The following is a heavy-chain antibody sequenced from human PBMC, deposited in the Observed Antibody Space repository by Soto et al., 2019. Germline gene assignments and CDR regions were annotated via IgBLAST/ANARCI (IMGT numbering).Heavy chain of an antibody. D-gene: IGHD4-17*01. Sequence: EVQLVDSGGGLVQPGGSLRLSCAASGFTFSSYDMHWVRQATGKGLEWVSAIGSAGDTYYPGSVKGRFTISRENAKNSLYLQMNSLRAGDTAVYYFARSRMTTVTTLGGWFFDLWGRGTLVTVSS. V-gene: IGHV3-13*01. CDR1: GFTFSSYD. CDR3: ARSRMTTVTTLGGWFFDL. J-gene: IGHJ2*01. CDR2: IGSAGDT.